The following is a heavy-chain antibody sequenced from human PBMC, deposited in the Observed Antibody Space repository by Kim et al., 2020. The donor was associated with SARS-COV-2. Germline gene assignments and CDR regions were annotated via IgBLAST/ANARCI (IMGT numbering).Heavy chain of an antibody. CDR3: GVLRFLEWLFSGRDYYYGMHV. J-gene: IGHJ6*02. V-gene: IGHV3-23*01. D-gene: IGHD3-3*01. CDR2: SSGSGGST. Sequence: ASSGSGGSTYYEDSVNGRLTISRDNSKNTLYLQMNSLRAEDTAVYYCGVLRFLEWLFSGRDYYYGMHVCGLVTTVTVAS.